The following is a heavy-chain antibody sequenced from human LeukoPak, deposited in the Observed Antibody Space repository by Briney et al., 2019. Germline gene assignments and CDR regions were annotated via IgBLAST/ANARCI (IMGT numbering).Heavy chain of an antibody. V-gene: IGHV1-18*01. CDR2: ISAYNGNT. D-gene: IGHD6-13*01. CDR3: ARDRGIAAAGGENWLDP. CDR1: GYTFTSYG. Sequence: ASVKVSCKASGYTFTSYGISWVRQAPGQGLEWMGWISAYNGNTNYAQKLQGRVTMTTDTSTSTAYMELRSLRSDDTAVYYCARDRGIAAAGGENWLDPWGQGTLVTVSS. J-gene: IGHJ5*02.